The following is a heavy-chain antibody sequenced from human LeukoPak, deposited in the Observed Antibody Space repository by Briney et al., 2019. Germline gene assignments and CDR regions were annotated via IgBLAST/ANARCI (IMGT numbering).Heavy chain of an antibody. CDR2: IRYDGSNK. CDR3: AKDDYDSSVSHY. V-gene: IGHV3-30*02. CDR1: GFTFSSYG. D-gene: IGHD3-22*01. Sequence: RASLRLSCAASGFTFSSYGMHWVRQAPGKGLEWVAFIRYDGSNKYYADSVKGRFTISRDNSKNTLYLQMNSLRAEETAVYYCAKDDYDSSVSHYWGQGTLVTVSS. J-gene: IGHJ4*02.